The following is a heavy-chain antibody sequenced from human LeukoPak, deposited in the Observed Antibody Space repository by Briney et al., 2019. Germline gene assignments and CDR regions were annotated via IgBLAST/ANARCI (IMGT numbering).Heavy chain of an antibody. CDR3: ARGGLWWFGY. V-gene: IGHV4-59*01. CDR2: IYDSGNT. CDR1: GGSLSSSY. D-gene: IGHD2-21*01. Sequence: SETLSLTCTVSGGSLSSSYWSWIRQPPGKELEWIGYIYDSGNTNYNPSLKSRVTISVDTSKNQFSLKLSSVTAADTAVYYCARGGLWWFGYWGQGTLVTVSS. J-gene: IGHJ4*02.